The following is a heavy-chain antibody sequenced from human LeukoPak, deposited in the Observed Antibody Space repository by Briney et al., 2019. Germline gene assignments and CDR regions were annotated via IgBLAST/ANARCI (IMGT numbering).Heavy chain of an antibody. CDR1: GFAFSTYA. V-gene: IGHV3-23*01. D-gene: IGHD3-10*01. J-gene: IGHJ5*02. CDR3: AKQGLPMVRGIFINGWFDP. Sequence: GGSLRLSCAASGFAFSTYAMSWVRQAPGKGLEWVPIITDSDGNTYYADSVKGRFTISRDNSKNTLFLQMSSLRVEDTAVYYCAKQGLPMVRGIFINGWFDPWGQGTLVTVSS. CDR2: ITDSDGNT.